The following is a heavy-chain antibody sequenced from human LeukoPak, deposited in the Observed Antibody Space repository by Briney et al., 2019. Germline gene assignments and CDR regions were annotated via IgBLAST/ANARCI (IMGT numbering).Heavy chain of an antibody. D-gene: IGHD5-12*01. CDR2: ISGSGGST. V-gene: IGHV3-23*01. Sequence: GGSLRLSCAASEFSFSSFAMSWVRRAPGKGLEWVSVISGSGGSTNYADSVKGRFTISRDNPKNTLYLQMNNLRAEDTAVYYCARVSYDYGFDYWGQGALVTVSS. CDR1: EFSFSSFA. CDR3: ARVSYDYGFDY. J-gene: IGHJ4*02.